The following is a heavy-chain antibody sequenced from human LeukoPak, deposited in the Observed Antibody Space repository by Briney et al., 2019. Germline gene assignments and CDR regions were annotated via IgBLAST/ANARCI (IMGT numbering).Heavy chain of an antibody. CDR2: INSDGSST. D-gene: IGHD1-26*01. J-gene: IGHJ4*02. Sequence: QPGGSLRLSCAASGFTFSSYAMSWVRQAPGKGLVWVSRINSDGSSTSYADSVKGRFTISRDNAKNTLYLQMNSLRAEDTAVYYCARARGSARFDYWGQGTLVTVSS. V-gene: IGHV3-74*01. CDR3: ARARGSARFDY. CDR1: GFTFSSYA.